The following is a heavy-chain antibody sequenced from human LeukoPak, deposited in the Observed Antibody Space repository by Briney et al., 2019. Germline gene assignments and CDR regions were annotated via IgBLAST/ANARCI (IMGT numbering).Heavy chain of an antibody. D-gene: IGHD2-15*01. Sequence: GASVKVSCKASGYTFTGYYMHWVRQAPGQGLEWMGWINPNSGGTNYAQKFQGRVTMTRDTSISTAYMELSRLRSDDTAVYYCARGFGYCSGGSCYDHWGQGTLVTVSS. CDR2: INPNSGGT. CDR1: GYTFTGYY. V-gene: IGHV1-2*02. CDR3: ARGFGYCSGGSCYDH. J-gene: IGHJ5*02.